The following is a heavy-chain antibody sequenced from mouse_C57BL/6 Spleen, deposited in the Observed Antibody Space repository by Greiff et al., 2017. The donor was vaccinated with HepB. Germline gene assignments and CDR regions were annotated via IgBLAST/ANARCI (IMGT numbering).Heavy chain of an antibody. V-gene: IGHV1-9*01. D-gene: IGHD2-2*01. CDR3: ARRSYGYDAGLDAMDY. Sequence: QVQLQQSGAELMKPGASVKLSCKATGYTFTGYWIEWVKQRPGHGLEWIGEILPGSGSTNYNEKFKGKATFTADTSSNTAYMQLSSLTTEDSAIYYCARRSYGYDAGLDAMDYWGQGTSVTVSS. CDR2: ILPGSGST. CDR1: GYTFTGYW. J-gene: IGHJ4*01.